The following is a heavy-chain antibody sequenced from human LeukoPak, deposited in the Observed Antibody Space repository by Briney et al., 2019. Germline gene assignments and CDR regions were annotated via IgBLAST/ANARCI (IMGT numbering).Heavy chain of an antibody. CDR3: AGVCGMDV. Sequence: SETLSLTCAVHGGSFSGYYWSWLRQPPGKGLEWIGEINHSGSHNYNPSLKGRVTISVDKSKHQFALNLSSVTAAVTAVYYCAGVCGMDVWGQGTTVTVSS. D-gene: IGHD2-8*01. CDR2: INHSGSH. J-gene: IGHJ6*02. V-gene: IGHV4-34*01. CDR1: GGSFSGYY.